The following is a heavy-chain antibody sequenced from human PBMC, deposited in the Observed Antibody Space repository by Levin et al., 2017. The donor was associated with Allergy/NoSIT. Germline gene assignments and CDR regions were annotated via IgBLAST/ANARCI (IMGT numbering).Heavy chain of an antibody. Sequence: SQTLSLTCTLSGYSVSSGYYWGWIRQAPGKGLEWIGSIYHTGKTFYNPSLKSRVTISVDTSKDQFSLNLRSLTAADTAVYYCARDVYCYAGRCTELDYWGQGTLVTVSP. D-gene: IGHD3-16*01. CDR3: ARDVYCYAGRCTELDY. CDR1: GYSVSSGYY. J-gene: IGHJ4*02. V-gene: IGHV4-38-2*02. CDR2: IYHTGKT.